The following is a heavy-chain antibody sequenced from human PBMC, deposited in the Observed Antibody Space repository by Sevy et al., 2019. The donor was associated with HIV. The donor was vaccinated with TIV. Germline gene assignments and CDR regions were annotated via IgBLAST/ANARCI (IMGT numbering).Heavy chain of an antibody. Sequence: GGSLRLSCAASGFTLSNYVMHWVRQAPGKGLAWVALIWYDGSKIFYADSVKGRFTISRDNSESTLYLQMNSLRAEDTALYHCAKGGPNSGYDYYFDYWGQGTLVTVSS. V-gene: IGHV3-33*06. CDR1: GFTLSNYV. D-gene: IGHD5-12*01. CDR3: AKGGPNSGYDYYFDY. J-gene: IGHJ4*02. CDR2: IWYDGSKI.